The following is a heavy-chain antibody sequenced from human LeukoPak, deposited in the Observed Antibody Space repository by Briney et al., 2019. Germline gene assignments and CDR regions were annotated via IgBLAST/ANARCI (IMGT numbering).Heavy chain of an antibody. CDR1: GGSISSYY. V-gene: IGHV4-4*07. Sequence: SETLSLTCTVSGGSISSYYWSWIRQPAGKGLEWIGRIYTSGSTNYNPSLKSRVTMSVDTSKNRFSLKLSSVTAADTAVYYCAKDLGVVTRNAFDIWGQGTMVTVSS. CDR2: IYTSGST. D-gene: IGHD4-23*01. CDR3: AKDLGVVTRNAFDI. J-gene: IGHJ3*02.